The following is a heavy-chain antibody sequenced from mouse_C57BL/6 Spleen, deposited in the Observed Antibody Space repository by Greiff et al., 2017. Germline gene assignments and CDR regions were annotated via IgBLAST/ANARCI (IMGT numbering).Heavy chain of an antibody. CDR1: GFSLTSYG. CDR3: ARILYDYGMDY. V-gene: IGHV2-6*01. D-gene: IGHD2-3*01. J-gene: IGHJ4*01. CDR2: IWGVGST. Sequence: VKLMESGPGLVAPSQSLSITCTVSGFSLTSYGVDWVRQSPGKGLEWLGVIWGVGSTNYNSALKSRLSISKDNSKSQVFLKMNSLQTDDTAMYYCARILYDYGMDYWGQGTSVTVSS.